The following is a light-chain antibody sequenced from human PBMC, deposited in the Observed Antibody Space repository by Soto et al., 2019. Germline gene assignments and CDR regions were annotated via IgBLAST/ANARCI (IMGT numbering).Light chain of an antibody. Sequence: QSVLIQPPSVSGSPGQSVTISCTGTSSDVGSYDYVSWYQQHPGTVPKLLIYEVTYRPSGVSNRFSGSKSGNTASLTISGLQAEDEADYYCSSYTSSNTLEVFGVGTKVTVL. CDR3: SSYTSSNTLEV. CDR1: SSDVGSYDY. CDR2: EVT. V-gene: IGLV2-14*01. J-gene: IGLJ1*01.